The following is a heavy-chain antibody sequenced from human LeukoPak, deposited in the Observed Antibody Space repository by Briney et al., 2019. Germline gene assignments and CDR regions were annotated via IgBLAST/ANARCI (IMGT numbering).Heavy chain of an antibody. V-gene: IGHV3-48*04. CDR1: GFTFSSYG. CDR3: ARAGGHRNGGYDY. Sequence: GGSLRLSCAASGFTFSSYGMHWVRQAPGKGLEWVSYIRNSTNAIYYADSVRGRFTISRDNAKNSLYLQMNNLRAEDTAVYYCARAGGHRNGGYDYWGQGTLVTVSS. J-gene: IGHJ4*02. D-gene: IGHD5-12*01. CDR2: IRNSTNAI.